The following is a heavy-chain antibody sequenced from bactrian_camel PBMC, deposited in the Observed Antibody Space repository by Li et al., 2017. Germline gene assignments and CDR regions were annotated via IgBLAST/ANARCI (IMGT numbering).Heavy chain of an antibody. Sequence: VQLVESGGGLVRPGGSLRLSCAASGFTFSSYAMSWVRQAPGKGLEWVSYIKDNGGLTYYSDSVKGRFTISRDNAKNTLYLQIDSLKPEDTAVYHCATDPSWTFFKDWGQGTQVTVS. CDR1: GFTFSSYA. CDR2: IKDNGGLT. J-gene: IGHJ4*01. CDR3: ATDPSWTFFKD. D-gene: IGHD1*01. V-gene: IGHV3S37*01.